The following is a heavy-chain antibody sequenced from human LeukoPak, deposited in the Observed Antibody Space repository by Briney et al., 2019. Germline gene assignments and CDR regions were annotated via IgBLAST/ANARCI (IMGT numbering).Heavy chain of an antibody. Sequence: GGSLRLSYAASGFTFSSYEMNWVRQAPGKGLEWVSGILGGAGSTYYADSVKGRFTISRDNSKNTLYLQMNSLRAEDTAVYYCAHGTMYQLDYWGQGALVTVSS. CDR2: ILGGAGST. J-gene: IGHJ4*02. V-gene: IGHV3-23*01. D-gene: IGHD2-2*01. CDR3: AHGTMYQLDY. CDR1: GFTFSSYE.